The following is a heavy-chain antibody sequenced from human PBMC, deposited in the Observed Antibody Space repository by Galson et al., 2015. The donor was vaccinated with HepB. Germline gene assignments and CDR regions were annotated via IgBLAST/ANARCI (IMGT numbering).Heavy chain of an antibody. D-gene: IGHD6-6*01. CDR1: GGSISSSTYY. CDR2: IYYSGST. Sequence: ETLSLTCTVSGGSISSSTYYWGWIRQPPGKWLEWIGSIYYSGSTYYNPSLKTRVTISVDTSKNQFSLRLSSVTAADTAVYYCVRLGYSTSSIYYYYYYMDVWGKGNPGHRLL. V-gene: IGHV4-39*01. CDR3: VRLGYSTSSIYYYYYYMDV. J-gene: IGHJ6*03.